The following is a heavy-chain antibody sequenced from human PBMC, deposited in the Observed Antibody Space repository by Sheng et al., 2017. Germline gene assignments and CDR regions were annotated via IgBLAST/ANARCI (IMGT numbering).Heavy chain of an antibody. V-gene: IGHV1-18*01. D-gene: IGHD6-13*01. CDR2: ISSYNGET. CDR3: ATVPPNPSHSTHFDS. CDR1: GAPFSGFD. J-gene: IGHJ4*02. Sequence: HLVQSGGEVKNPGASVKVSCKSSGAPFSGFDISWVRQAPGQGLEWMGWISSYNGETRFSQKFQDRVTIIADESTSTAYMELSSLRSEDTAVYYCATVPPNPSHSTHFDSWGQGTLVTVSS.